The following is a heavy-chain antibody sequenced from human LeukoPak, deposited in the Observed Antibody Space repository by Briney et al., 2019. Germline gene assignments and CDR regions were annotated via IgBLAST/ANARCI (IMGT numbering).Heavy chain of an antibody. V-gene: IGHV3-74*01. J-gene: IGHJ4*02. D-gene: IGHD2-15*01. CDR2: IKSDGSST. CDR3: ARGPDCSGGSCYPARFDY. Sequence: GGSLRLSCAASGFTFSNYWMHWVRQAPGKGLVWVSRIKSDGSSTTYADSVKGRFTISRDNAKDTLYLQMNSLRADDTAVYYCARGPDCSGGSCYPARFDYWGQGTLVTVSS. CDR1: GFTFSNYW.